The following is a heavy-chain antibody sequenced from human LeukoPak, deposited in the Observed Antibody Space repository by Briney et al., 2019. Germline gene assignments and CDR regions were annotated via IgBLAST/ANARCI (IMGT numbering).Heavy chain of an antibody. CDR3: ARDVGGGYFDY. D-gene: IGHD2-15*01. V-gene: IGHV3-21*01. J-gene: IGHJ4*02. Sequence: GGSLRLSCAASGFTFSSYSMNWVRQSPGRGLECVSSISSSSSYIYYADSVKGRFTISRYNAKNSLYLQMNSLRAEDTAVYYCARDVGGGYFDYWGQGTLVTVSS. CDR1: GFTFSSYS. CDR2: ISSSSSYI.